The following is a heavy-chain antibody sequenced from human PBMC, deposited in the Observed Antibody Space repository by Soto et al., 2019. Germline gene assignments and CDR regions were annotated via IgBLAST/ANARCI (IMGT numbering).Heavy chain of an antibody. D-gene: IGHD3-22*01. CDR3: AKAITMILVCIPDDFDI. CDR2: ISGSGGST. V-gene: IGHV3-23*01. J-gene: IGHJ3*02. CDR1: GFTFSSYA. Sequence: EGSLRLSCAASGFTFSSYAMSWVRQAPGKGLEWVSAISGSGGSTYYADSVKGRFTISRDNSKNTLYLQMNSLRAEDTAVYYCAKAITMILVCIPDDFDIWGQGSMDTVSS.